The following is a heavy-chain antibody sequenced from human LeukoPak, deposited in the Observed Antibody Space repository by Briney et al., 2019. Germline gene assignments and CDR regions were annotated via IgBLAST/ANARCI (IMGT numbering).Heavy chain of an antibody. D-gene: IGHD3-10*01. J-gene: IGHJ4*02. Sequence: ASVKVSCKASGYTFTSYAMHWVRQAPGQRLEWMGWINAGNGNSKYSQKFQGRVTITRDTSASTAYMELSSLRSEDTAVYYCARTSSALGLLWFGESDLHYWGQGTLVTVSS. CDR3: ARTSSALGLLWFGESDLHY. V-gene: IGHV1-3*01. CDR1: GYTFTSYA. CDR2: INAGNGNS.